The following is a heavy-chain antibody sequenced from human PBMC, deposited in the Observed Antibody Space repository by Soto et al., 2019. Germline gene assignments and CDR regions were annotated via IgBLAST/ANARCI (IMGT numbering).Heavy chain of an antibody. V-gene: IGHV1-3*01. CDR3: ARVVGIAVDDS. CDR2: INAGNGNT. Sequence: QVQLVQSGAEVKKPGASVKVSCKASGYTFTSYAMHWVRQAPGHRLEWMGWINAGNGNTKYSQKFQGRVTITTDTSASTAYRVLSSLRSADTAVDYCARVVGIAVDDSCGHGTMVTVAS. CDR1: GYTFTSYA. J-gene: IGHJ5*01. D-gene: IGHD6-19*01.